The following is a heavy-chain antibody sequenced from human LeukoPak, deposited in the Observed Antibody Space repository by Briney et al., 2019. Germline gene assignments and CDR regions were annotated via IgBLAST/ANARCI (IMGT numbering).Heavy chain of an antibody. Sequence: SETLSLTCTVSGGSISSGGYSWSWVRQHPGKGLEWIGYIFYSGSTYYNPSLKSRLTISVDTSKSQFSLRLSSVTAADTAVYYCARGYLYDFLFDYWGQGTLVTVSS. CDR2: IFYSGST. CDR1: GGSISSGGYS. CDR3: ARGYLYDFLFDY. J-gene: IGHJ4*02. V-gene: IGHV4-31*03. D-gene: IGHD3-3*01.